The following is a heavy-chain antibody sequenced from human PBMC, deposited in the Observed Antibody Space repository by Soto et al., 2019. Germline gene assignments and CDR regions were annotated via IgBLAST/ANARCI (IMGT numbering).Heavy chain of an antibody. CDR2: IIPIFGTA. D-gene: IGHD2-15*01. Sequence: WASVKVSCKASGGTFSSYAMSWVRQARGEGLEWMGGIIPIFGTANYAQKFQGRVTITADESTSTAYMELSSLRSEDTAVYYCARHLVVVAATANWFDPWGQGTLVTVSS. V-gene: IGHV1-69*13. J-gene: IGHJ5*02. CDR3: ARHLVVVAATANWFDP. CDR1: GGTFSSYA.